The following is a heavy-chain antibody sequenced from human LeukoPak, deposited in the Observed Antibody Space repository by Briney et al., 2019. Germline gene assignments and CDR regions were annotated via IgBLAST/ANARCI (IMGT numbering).Heavy chain of an antibody. CDR1: GFTFSDCY. CDR3: AKDYVWGSYRWESYFDY. D-gene: IGHD3-16*02. Sequence: KSGGSLRLSCAASGFTFSDCYMSWIRQAPGKGLEWVSYISGSGSTIYYADSVKGRFTISRDNAKNSLYLQMNSLRAEDTAVYYCAKDYVWGSYRWESYFDYWGQGTLVTVSS. J-gene: IGHJ4*02. V-gene: IGHV3-11*04. CDR2: ISGSGSTI.